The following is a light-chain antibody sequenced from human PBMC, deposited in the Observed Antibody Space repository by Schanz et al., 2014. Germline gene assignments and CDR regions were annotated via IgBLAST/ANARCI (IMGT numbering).Light chain of an antibody. Sequence: EIVMTQSPATLSVSPGERATLSCRASQSVSSNLVWYQQKPGQAPRLLIYGASSRATGIPDRFSGSGSGTEFTLTISSLQSEDFAVYYCQQRSNWPPTFGGGTKVEIK. CDR3: QQRSNWPPT. V-gene: IGKV3D-15*01. CDR2: GAS. J-gene: IGKJ4*01. CDR1: QSVSSN.